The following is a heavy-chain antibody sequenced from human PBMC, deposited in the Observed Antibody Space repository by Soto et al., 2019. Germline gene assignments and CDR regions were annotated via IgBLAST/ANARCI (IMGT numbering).Heavy chain of an antibody. CDR2: ISSDSSHT. Sequence: GGSLRLSCAASGFSFSDYYMNWIRQAPGKGPEWLSYISSDSSHTKYADSVKGRFTVSRDNAKNSLHLQLSGLSAEDTAVYYCATLTSDAYWGQGSLVTVSS. J-gene: IGHJ4*02. CDR1: GFSFSDYY. CDR3: ATLTSDAY. V-gene: IGHV3-11*03.